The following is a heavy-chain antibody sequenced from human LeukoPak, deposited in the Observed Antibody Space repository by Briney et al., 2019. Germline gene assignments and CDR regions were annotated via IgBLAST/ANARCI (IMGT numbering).Heavy chain of an antibody. CDR3: ARGDHLAALDY. CDR1: GYTFTSYY. V-gene: IGHV1-46*01. J-gene: IGHJ4*02. D-gene: IGHD6-13*01. CDR2: INPSGGST. Sequence: ASVKVSCKASGYTFTSYYMHWVRQAPGQGLEWMGIINPSGGSTSYAQKFQGRVTMTRDTSTSTVYMELRSLRSDDTAVYYCARGDHLAALDYWGQGTLVTVSS.